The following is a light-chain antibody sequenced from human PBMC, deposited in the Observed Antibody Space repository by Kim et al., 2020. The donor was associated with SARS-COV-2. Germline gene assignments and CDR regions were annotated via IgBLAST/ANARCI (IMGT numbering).Light chain of an antibody. CDR3: GTWDSSLSAVV. V-gene: IGLV1-51*01. CDR1: TSNIGNNY. CDR2: DDN. Sequence: GQNVTIPCPGSTSNIGNNYVSWYQQLPGTAPTHLIYDDNKRPSGIPDRFSGSKSGTSATLGITGLQTGDEADYCGTWDSSLSAVVFGGGTQLTVL. J-gene: IGLJ2*01.